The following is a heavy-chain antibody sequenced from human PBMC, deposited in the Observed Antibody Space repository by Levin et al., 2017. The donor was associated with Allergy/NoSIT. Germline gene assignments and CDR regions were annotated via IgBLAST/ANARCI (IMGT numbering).Heavy chain of an antibody. J-gene: IGHJ4*02. Sequence: SGPTLVKPTQTLTLTCTFSGFSLNTSGMRVSWIRQPPGKALEWLAHIDWENDKFYSTSLKTRLSISKDTSKNQVVLTMTNMDPVDTGTYYCARTSSNGGNWYYFDYWGQGTLVTVSS. CDR2: IDWENDK. CDR1: GFSLNTSGMR. V-gene: IGHV2-70*04. D-gene: IGHD4-23*01. CDR3: ARTSSNGGNWYYFDY.